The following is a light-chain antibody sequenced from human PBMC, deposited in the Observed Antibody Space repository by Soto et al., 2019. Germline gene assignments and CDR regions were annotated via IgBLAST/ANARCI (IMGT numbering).Light chain of an antibody. Sequence: NVLTQPPSTLSLAPGERATLSCRASQSISRTYLAWYQQKPVQAPRLLIYATSSRATGIPDRFSGSGSGTDFTLTISRLEPEDFAVYYCQQYGRSGTFGQGTKVDIK. CDR2: ATS. CDR1: QSISRTY. V-gene: IGKV3-20*01. CDR3: QQYGRSGT. J-gene: IGKJ1*01.